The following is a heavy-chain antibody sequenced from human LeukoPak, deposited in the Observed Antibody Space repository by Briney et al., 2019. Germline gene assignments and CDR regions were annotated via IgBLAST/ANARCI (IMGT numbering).Heavy chain of an antibody. V-gene: IGHV3-48*03. D-gene: IGHD3-9*01. J-gene: IGHJ4*02. Sequence: GGSLRLSCAASGFTFSSYEMNWVRQAPGKGLEWVSYISSSASTIYYADSVKGRFTISRDNSKNTLYLQMNSLRAEDTAVYYCANSPADYDILTGSDYWGQGTLVTVSS. CDR3: ANSPADYDILTGSDY. CDR2: ISSSASTI. CDR1: GFTFSSYE.